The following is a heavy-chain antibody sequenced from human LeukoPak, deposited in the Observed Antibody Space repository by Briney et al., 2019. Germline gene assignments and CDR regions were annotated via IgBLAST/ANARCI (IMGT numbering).Heavy chain of an antibody. D-gene: IGHD3-10*01. CDR3: AKEGYYGSGSFLDY. CDR2: ISYDGSNK. CDR1: GFTFSSYG. Sequence: PGRSLRLSCAASGFTFSSYGMHWVRQAPGKGLEWVAVISYDGSNKYYADSVKGRFTISRDNSKNTLYLQMNSLRVEDTAMYHCAKEGYYGSGSFLDYWGQGTLVTVSS. V-gene: IGHV3-30*18. J-gene: IGHJ4*01.